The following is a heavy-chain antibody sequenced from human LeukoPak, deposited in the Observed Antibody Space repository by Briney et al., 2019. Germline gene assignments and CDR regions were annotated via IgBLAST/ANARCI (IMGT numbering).Heavy chain of an antibody. CDR1: GFNFTNYV. Sequence: GGSLRLSCAASGFNFTNYVMHWVRQAPGKGLEWVSFIGSDGSDKHYADSVKGRFTISRDNSKNTLYLQMNSLRPEDTAVYYCAKDLSSGGGYDWGQGTLVTVSS. CDR3: AKDLSSGGGYD. CDR2: IGSDGSDK. D-gene: IGHD3-16*01. J-gene: IGHJ4*02. V-gene: IGHV3-30*02.